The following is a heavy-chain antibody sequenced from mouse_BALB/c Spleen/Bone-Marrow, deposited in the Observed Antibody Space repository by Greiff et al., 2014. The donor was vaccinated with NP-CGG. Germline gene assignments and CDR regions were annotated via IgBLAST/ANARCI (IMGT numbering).Heavy chain of an antibody. CDR2: LSYSGST. CDR1: GYSITRDYV. CDR3: AGSSSYNYSVGFAY. J-gene: IGHJ3*01. D-gene: IGHD2-4*01. Sequence: EVKLMESGPGLVKPSQSLSLTCIVTGYSITRDYVWNWIRQFPGNKLEWMGYLSYSGSTTYNPSLESRISITQDTSKNQFFLQLNSVTTKNTATYYCAGSSSYNYSVGFAYWGQGTLVTVSA. V-gene: IGHV3-2*02.